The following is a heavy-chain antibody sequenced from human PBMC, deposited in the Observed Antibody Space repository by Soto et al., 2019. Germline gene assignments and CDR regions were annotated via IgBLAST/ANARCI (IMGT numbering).Heavy chain of an antibody. CDR2: IYYSGNT. J-gene: IGHJ6*02. Sequence: SETLSLTCTVSGDCVTSGNYYWSWIRQHPGKRLEWIGYIYYSGNTNYSHSLKGRVTISEDTSKNQFSRKLSSVTAADTAVYYCASDTDYGYGHYDYYGMDAWGQGTTVT. CDR1: GDCVTSGNYY. CDR3: ASDTDYGYGHYDYYGMDA. D-gene: IGHD5-18*01. V-gene: IGHV4-61*01.